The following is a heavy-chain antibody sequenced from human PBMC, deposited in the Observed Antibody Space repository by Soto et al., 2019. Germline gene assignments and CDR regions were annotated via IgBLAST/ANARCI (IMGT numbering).Heavy chain of an antibody. D-gene: IGHD2-2*01. CDR1: GYTFTSYA. CDR2: INAGNGNT. CDR3: ARASSANSVVVPAAIAWFDP. Sequence: ASVKVSCKASGYTFTSYAMHWVRQAPGQRLEWMGWINAGNGNTKYSQKFQGRVTITRDTSASTAYMELSSLRSEDTAVYYCARASSANSVVVPAAIAWFDPWGQGTLVTVSS. V-gene: IGHV1-3*01. J-gene: IGHJ5*02.